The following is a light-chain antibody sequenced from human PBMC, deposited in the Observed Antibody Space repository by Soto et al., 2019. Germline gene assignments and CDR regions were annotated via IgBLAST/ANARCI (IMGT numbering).Light chain of an antibody. V-gene: IGKV1D-12*01. CDR3: QQADTFPIT. J-gene: IGKJ5*01. CDR2: AAS. Sequence: IQMTQYTSSVSASVGDRVPISCQASQGISRSLAWYQQKPGKAPKLLIYAASSLQSGVPSRFSGSGFGTDFTLTISSLQPEDSAIYYCQQADTFPITFGRGTRLEIK. CDR1: QGISRS.